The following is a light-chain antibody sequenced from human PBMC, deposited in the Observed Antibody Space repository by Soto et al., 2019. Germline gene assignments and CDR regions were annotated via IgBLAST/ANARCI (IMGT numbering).Light chain of an antibody. J-gene: IGLJ1*01. CDR1: SSDVGGYKY. V-gene: IGLV2-8*01. CDR3: SSYAGSNNYV. Sequence: QSVLTQPSSASGSPGQSVTISCTGTSSDVGGYKYVSWYQQYPGKAPKLMIYAVNKRPSGVPDRFSGSRSGNTASLTVSGLQAEDEADNYCSSYAGSNNYVFGTATKVTVL. CDR2: AVN.